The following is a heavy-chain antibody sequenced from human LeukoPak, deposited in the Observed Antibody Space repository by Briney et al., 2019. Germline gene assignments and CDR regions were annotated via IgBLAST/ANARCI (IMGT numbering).Heavy chain of an antibody. V-gene: IGHV3-21*01. CDR1: GFTFSSYS. CDR2: ISSSSSYI. D-gene: IGHD3-10*01. J-gene: IGHJ6*03. CDR3: ARDGAGFGEASYMDV. Sequence: PGGSLRLSCAASGFTFSSYSMNWVRQAPGKGLEWVSSISSSSSYIYYADSVKGRFTISRDNAKNSLYLQMNSLRAEDTAVYYCARDGAGFGEASYMDVWGKGTTVTISS.